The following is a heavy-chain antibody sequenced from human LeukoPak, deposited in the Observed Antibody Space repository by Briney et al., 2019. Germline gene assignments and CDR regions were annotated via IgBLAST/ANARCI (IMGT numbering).Heavy chain of an antibody. Sequence: GESLKISCKGSGYSFTSYWIGWVRQMPGEGLEWMGINYPGDSDTRYSPSFQGQVTISADKSISTAYLQWSSLKASDTAMYYCASHQTNSGYDNFDYWGQGTLVTVSS. D-gene: IGHD5-12*01. CDR3: ASHQTNSGYDNFDY. CDR1: GYSFTSYW. J-gene: IGHJ4*02. V-gene: IGHV5-51*01. CDR2: NYPGDSDT.